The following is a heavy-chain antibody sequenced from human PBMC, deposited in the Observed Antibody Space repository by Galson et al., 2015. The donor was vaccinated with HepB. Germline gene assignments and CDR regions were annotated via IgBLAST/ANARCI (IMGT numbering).Heavy chain of an antibody. D-gene: IGHD1-14*01. CDR1: KFSLRTSGVS. CDR2: IYGIDNK. CDR3: AHSLGLVEPFFDY. Sequence: CTFSKFSLRTSGVSVGWIRQPPGKALEWLGLIYGIDNKRYSPSLRSRLTITKGTSNNQVVLRMTNMDPVDTATYFCAHSLGLVEPFFDYWGQGILVTVSS. J-gene: IGHJ4*02. V-gene: IGHV2-5*01.